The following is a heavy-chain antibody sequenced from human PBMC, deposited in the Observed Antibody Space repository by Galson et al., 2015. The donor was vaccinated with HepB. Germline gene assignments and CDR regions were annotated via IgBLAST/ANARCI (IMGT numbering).Heavy chain of an antibody. CDR2: IIPIFGTA. J-gene: IGHJ3*02. Sequence: SVKVSCKASGGTFSSYAISWVRQARGQGLEWMGGIIPIFGTANYAQKFQGRVTITADESTSTAYMELSSLRSEDTAVYYCARDVSADDAFDIWGQGTMVTVSS. CDR1: GGTFSSYA. D-gene: IGHD3-10*01. CDR3: ARDVSADDAFDI. V-gene: IGHV1-69*13.